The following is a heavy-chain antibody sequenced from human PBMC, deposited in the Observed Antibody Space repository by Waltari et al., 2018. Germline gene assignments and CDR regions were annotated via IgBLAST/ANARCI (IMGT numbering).Heavy chain of an antibody. Sequence: EVQLVETGGGLIQPGGSLRLSCAASGFTVSSNYMSWGRQAPGKGLEWVSVIYSGGSTYYADSVKGRFTISRDNSKNTLYLQMNSLRAEDTAVYYCARRGGDWHWYFDLWGRGTLVTVSS. J-gene: IGHJ2*01. CDR1: GFTVSSNY. V-gene: IGHV3-53*02. CDR2: IYSGGST. CDR3: ARRGGDWHWYFDL. D-gene: IGHD2-21*01.